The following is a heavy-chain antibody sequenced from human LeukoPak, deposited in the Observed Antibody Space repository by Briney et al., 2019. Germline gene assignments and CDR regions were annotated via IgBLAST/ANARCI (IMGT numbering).Heavy chain of an antibody. V-gene: IGHV4-38-2*01. CDR3: ARGGDYNPGYFDY. Sequence: SETLSLTCAVSGYSISSGHYWGWIRQPPGKGLEWIGTMYHGGSTFHNPSLKSRVTISIDTSKNQFSLRLSSVTAADTAVYYCARGGDYNPGYFDYWGQGTLVTVSS. CDR1: GYSISSGHY. CDR2: MYHGGST. J-gene: IGHJ4*02. D-gene: IGHD3-10*01.